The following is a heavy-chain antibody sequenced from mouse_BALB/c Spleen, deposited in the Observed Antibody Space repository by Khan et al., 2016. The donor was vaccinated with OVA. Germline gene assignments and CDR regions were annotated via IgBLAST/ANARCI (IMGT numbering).Heavy chain of an antibody. CDR1: GFTFSDYG. Sequence: EVELVESGGGLVQPGGSRKLSCAASGFTFSDYGMAWVRQAPGKGPEWVAFVSSLAYNFYYADTVTGRFTISRENAKNTLYLEMISLRSEDTAMYYCARGGKGGFAYWGQGTLVTVSA. CDR3: ARGGKGGFAY. J-gene: IGHJ3*01. CDR2: VSSLAYNF. V-gene: IGHV5-15*02.